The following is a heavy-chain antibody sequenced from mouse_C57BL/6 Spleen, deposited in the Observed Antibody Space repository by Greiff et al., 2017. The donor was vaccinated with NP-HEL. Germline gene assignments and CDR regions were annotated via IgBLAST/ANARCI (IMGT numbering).Heavy chain of an antibody. D-gene: IGHD2-2*01. CDR1: GYTFPSYW. Sequence: QVQLQQPGAELVRPGTSVKLSCKASGYTFPSYWMHWVPQRPGPGLAWIGVLAPSDSYTNYNQKFKGKATLTVDTSSSTAYMQLSSLTSEDSAVYYCARMRYYGYDVGVYYAMDYWGQGTSVTVSS. CDR2: LAPSDSYT. V-gene: IGHV1-59*01. J-gene: IGHJ4*01. CDR3: ARMRYYGYDVGVYYAMDY.